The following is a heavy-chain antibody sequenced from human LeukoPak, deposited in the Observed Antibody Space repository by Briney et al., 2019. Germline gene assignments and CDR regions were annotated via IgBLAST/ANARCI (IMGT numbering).Heavy chain of an antibody. V-gene: IGHV3-30*03. CDR3: ARDRARLNSSSWYFDY. Sequence: GGSLRLSCAASGFTFSSYGMHWVRQAPGKGLEWVAVISYDGSNKYYADSVKGRFTISRDNSKNTLYLQMNSLRAEDTAVYYCARDRARLNSSSWYFDYWGQGTLVTVSS. CDR1: GFTFSSYG. J-gene: IGHJ4*02. D-gene: IGHD6-13*01. CDR2: ISYDGSNK.